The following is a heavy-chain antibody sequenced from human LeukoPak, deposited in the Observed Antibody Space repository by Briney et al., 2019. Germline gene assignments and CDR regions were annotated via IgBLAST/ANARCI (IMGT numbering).Heavy chain of an antibody. D-gene: IGHD2-2*01. CDR2: ISYDGSNK. CDR3: ARDLASAIPAAIAYYFDY. Sequence: GGSLRLSCAASGFTFSSYAMHWVRQAPGKGLEWVAVISYDGSNKYYADSVKGRFTISRDNSKNTLYLQMNSLRAEDTAVYYCARDLASAIPAAIAYYFDYWGQGTLVTVSS. J-gene: IGHJ4*02. V-gene: IGHV3-30*01. CDR1: GFTFSSYA.